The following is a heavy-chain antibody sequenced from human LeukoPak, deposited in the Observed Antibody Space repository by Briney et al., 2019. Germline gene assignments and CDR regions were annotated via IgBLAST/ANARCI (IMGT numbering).Heavy chain of an antibody. Sequence: GRSLRLSCAASGFTFSSFGMHWVRQPPGKGPEWVAVISYDGSNEYYADSVKGRFTISRDNSKNTLYLQMNSLRAEDTAVYYCATSRFGTNDALDIWGQGTMVTVSS. CDR3: ATSRFGTNDALDI. V-gene: IGHV3-30*19. D-gene: IGHD3-10*01. CDR2: ISYDGSNE. CDR1: GFTFSSFG. J-gene: IGHJ3*02.